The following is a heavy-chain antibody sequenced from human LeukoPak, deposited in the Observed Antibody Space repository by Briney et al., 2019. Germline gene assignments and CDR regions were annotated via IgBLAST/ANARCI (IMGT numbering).Heavy chain of an antibody. J-gene: IGHJ4*02. CDR3: ARDLGATQYFDY. CDR1: GFTFSSYS. CDR2: ISSSSSYI. Sequence: TGGSLRLSCAASGFTFSSYSMNWVRQAPGKGLEWVSSISSSSSYIYYADSVKGRFTISRDNAKNSLYLQMNSLGAEDTAVYYCARDLGATQYFDYWGQGTLVTVSS. D-gene: IGHD1-26*01. V-gene: IGHV3-21*01.